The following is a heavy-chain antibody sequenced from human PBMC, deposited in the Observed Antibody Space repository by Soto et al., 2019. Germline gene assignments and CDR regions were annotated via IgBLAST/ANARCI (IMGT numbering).Heavy chain of an antibody. D-gene: IGHD5-18*01. CDR2: INHSGST. Sequence: PSXTLSLTCAVYGGSFSGYYCSWILQPPGKGLEWIGEINHSGSTNYNPSLKSRVTISVDTSKNQFSLKLSSVTAADTAVYYCARGRWIQLWSWGQGTLVTVSS. CDR1: GGSFSGYY. CDR3: ARGRWIQLWS. V-gene: IGHV4-34*01. J-gene: IGHJ5*02.